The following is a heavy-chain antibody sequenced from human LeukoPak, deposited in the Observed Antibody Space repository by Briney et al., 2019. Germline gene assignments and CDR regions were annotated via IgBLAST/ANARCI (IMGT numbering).Heavy chain of an antibody. CDR2: IYHSGST. CDR3: ARVCYSSSWYRSGPYYFDY. V-gene: IGHV4-38-2*02. D-gene: IGHD6-13*01. CDR1: GYSISSGYY. Sequence: SETLSLTCTVSGYSISSGYYWGWIRPPPGKGLEWIGSIYHSGSTYYNPSLKSRVTISVDTSKNQFSLKLSSVTAADTAVYYCARVCYSSSWYRSGPYYFDYWGQGTLVTVSS. J-gene: IGHJ4*02.